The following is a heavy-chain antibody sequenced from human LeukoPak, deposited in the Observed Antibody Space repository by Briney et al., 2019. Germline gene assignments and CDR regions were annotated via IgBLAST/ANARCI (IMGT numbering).Heavy chain of an antibody. D-gene: IGHD1-26*01. CDR2: IYYSGST. CDR3: ARGTGSYPFDP. V-gene: IGHV4-59*11. J-gene: IGHJ5*02. Sequence: SETLSLTCTVSGGSISSHYWSWIRQPPGKGLEWIGYIYYSGSTNYNPSLKCRVTISVDTSKNQFSLKLSSVTAADTAVYYCARGTGSYPFDPWGQGTLVTVSS. CDR1: GGSISSHY.